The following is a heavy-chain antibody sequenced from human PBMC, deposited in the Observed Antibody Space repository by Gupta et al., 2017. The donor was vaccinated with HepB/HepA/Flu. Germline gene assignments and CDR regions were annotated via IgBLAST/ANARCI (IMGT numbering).Heavy chain of an antibody. CDR3: ARXWMFKSPVDAFDI. V-gene: IGHV3-48*03. Sequence: EVQLVESGGGLVQPGGSLTISCTASGFTLSDYEMNWVRQAPGKGLEWVSYINTVGVTRHADFVKGRFIISRDDAKNSLYLQIDSLRAEDXAXYYCARXWMFKSPVDAFDIWGQGTMVTVAS. CDR2: INTVGVT. CDR1: GFTLSDYE. J-gene: IGHJ3*02. D-gene: IGHD2-2*03.